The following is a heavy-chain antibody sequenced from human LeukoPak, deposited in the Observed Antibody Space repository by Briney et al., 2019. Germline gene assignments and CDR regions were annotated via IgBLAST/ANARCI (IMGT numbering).Heavy chain of an antibody. V-gene: IGHV1-2*02. CDR3: ARNVGYCSGGSCYSGWFDP. CDR2: INPNSGGT. J-gene: IGHJ5*02. D-gene: IGHD2-15*01. CDR1: GYTFTGYY. Sequence: GASVKVSCKASGYTFTGYYMHWVRQAPGQGLEWMGWINPNSGGTNYAQKFQGRGTMTRDTSISTAYMELSRLRSDDTAVYYCARNVGYCSGGSCYSGWFDPWGQGTLVTVSS.